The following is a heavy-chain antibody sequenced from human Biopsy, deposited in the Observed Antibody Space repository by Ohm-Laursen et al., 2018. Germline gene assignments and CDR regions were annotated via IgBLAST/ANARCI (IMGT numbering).Heavy chain of an antibody. V-gene: IGHV3-30*18. CDR1: GFGFYA. J-gene: IGHJ3*02. CDR3: AKDGGQWLGGAFDI. Sequence: SLRLSCSASGFGFYAMHWVRQPPGKGLEWLAVTSFDGSNKFYAGSVRGRFTISRDRSKDTLYLQMNRLTNEDTALYYCAKDGGQWLGGAFDIWGHGTMVIVAS. CDR2: TSFDGSNK. D-gene: IGHD6-19*01.